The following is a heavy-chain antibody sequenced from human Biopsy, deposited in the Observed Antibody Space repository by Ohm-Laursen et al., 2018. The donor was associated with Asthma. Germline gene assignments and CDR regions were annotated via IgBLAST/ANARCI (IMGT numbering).Heavy chain of an antibody. Sequence: GSLRLSCTATGYTFSRYSIHWVRQIPGKGLEWVASISTASSFIYYADSVRGRFTTSRDNARNSVYLQMNSLKADDTAVYYCARDPGGSAYYFDYWGQGTLVTVSS. CDR2: ISTASSFI. D-gene: IGHD3-10*01. V-gene: IGHV3-21*01. CDR1: GYTFSRYS. CDR3: ARDPGGSAYYFDY. J-gene: IGHJ4*02.